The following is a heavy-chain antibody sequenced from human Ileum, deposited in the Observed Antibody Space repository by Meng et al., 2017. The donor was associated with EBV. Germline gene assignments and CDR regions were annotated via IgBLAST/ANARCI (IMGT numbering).Heavy chain of an antibody. CDR3: ARGYYDSSGYGYWYFDL. V-gene: IGHV4-30-4*01. CDR1: GGSISSGDYY. D-gene: IGHD3-22*01. J-gene: IGHJ2*01. CDR2: IYYSGST. Sequence: QVQLQESGPGLVKPSQNLSLTCTVSGGSISSGDYYWSWIRQPPGKGLEWIGYIYYSGSTYYNPSLKSRVTISVDTSKNQFSLKLSSVTAADTAVYYCARGYYDSSGYGYWYFDLWGRGTLVTGSS.